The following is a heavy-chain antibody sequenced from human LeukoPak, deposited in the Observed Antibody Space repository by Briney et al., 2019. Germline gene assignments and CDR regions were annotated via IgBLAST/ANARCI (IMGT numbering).Heavy chain of an antibody. Sequence: PGGSLRLSCAASGFTFSSYWMHWVRQAPGQGLVWISHINGDGSSTTYADSVKGRFTISRDNAKNTLYLQMNSLRAEDTAMYYCIRGGAYGSLDYWGHGTLVTVSS. CDR1: GFTFSSYW. CDR2: INGDGSST. J-gene: IGHJ4*01. D-gene: IGHD3-10*01. CDR3: IRGGAYGSLDY. V-gene: IGHV3-74*03.